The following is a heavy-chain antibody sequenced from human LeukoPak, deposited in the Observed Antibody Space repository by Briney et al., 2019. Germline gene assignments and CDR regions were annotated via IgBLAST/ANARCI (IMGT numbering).Heavy chain of an antibody. CDR1: GFTFSTYS. V-gene: IGHV3-21*01. CDR3: ARDSSSSGWYGYYFDY. CDR2: ISPDSNYK. J-gene: IGHJ4*02. D-gene: IGHD6-19*01. Sequence: PGGSLRLSCAASGFTFSTYSMNWLRLAPGKGLEWVSSISPDSNYKYYVDSVKGRFTISRDNAKNSLYLQMNSLRAEDTAVYYCARDSSSSGWYGYYFDYWGQGTLVTVSS.